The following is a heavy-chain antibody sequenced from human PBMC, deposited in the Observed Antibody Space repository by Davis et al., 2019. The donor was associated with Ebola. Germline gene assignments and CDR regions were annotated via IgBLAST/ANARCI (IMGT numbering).Heavy chain of an antibody. CDR1: GYTFTSYG. CDR2: INPHNGNT. CDR3: ARAQFPTTSDH. J-gene: IGHJ4*02. D-gene: IGHD1-1*01. V-gene: IGHV1-18*01. Sequence: ASVKVSCKASGYTFTSYGINWVRQTTGQGLEWMGWINPHNGNTNYAQNVQGRVTMTTDTSTSTAYMEVGSLRSDDTAVYYCARAQFPTTSDHWGQGTLVTVSS.